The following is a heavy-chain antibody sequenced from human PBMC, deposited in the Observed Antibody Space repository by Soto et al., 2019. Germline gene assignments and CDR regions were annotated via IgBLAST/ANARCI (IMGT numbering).Heavy chain of an antibody. V-gene: IGHV3-30*18. CDR2: MSYDGSHK. CDR1: GFTFSDYG. CDR3: AKEMYPRTVLDSSSPWGDY. J-gene: IGHJ4*02. Sequence: LRLSCEVSGFTFSDYGMHWVRQAPGKGLEWVAVMSYDGSHKYYADSVKGRFTISRDLSGNTLFLQMNSLRLEDTAVYFCAKEMYPRTVLDSSSPWGDYWGQGTLVTVSS. D-gene: IGHD6-6*01.